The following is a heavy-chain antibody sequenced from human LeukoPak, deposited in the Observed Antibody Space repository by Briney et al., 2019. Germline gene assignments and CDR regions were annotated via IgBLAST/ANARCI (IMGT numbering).Heavy chain of an antibody. CDR2: ISYDGSNK. V-gene: IGHV3-30*18. J-gene: IGHJ4*02. CDR1: GFTFSSYG. Sequence: PGRSLRLSCAASGFTFSSYGMHWVRQAPGKGLEWVAVISYDGSNKYYADSVKGQFTISRDNSKNTLYLQMNSLRAEDTAVYYCAKPSAGVGARALGLDYWGQGTLVTVSS. D-gene: IGHD1-26*01. CDR3: AKPSAGVGARALGLDY.